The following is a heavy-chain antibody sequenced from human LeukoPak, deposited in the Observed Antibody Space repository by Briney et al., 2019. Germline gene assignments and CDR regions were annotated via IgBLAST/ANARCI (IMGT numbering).Heavy chain of an antibody. CDR3: AREVGAFDY. J-gene: IGHJ4*02. CDR2: IYYSGST. V-gene: IGHV4-59*01. D-gene: IGHD1-26*01. Sequence: PSETLSLTCTVSGGSIGSYYWSWIRQPPGKGLEWIGYIYYSGSTNYNPSLKSRVTISVDTSKNQFSLKLSSVTAADTAVYYCAREVGAFDYWGQGTLVTVSS. CDR1: GGSIGSYY.